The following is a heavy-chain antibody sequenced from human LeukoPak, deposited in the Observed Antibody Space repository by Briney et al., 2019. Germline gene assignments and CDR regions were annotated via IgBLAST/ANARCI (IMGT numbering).Heavy chain of an antibody. V-gene: IGHV4-39*01. Sequence: SETLSLTCTVSGGSIFIGSYYWGWIRQPPGKGLEWIGSVDYSGSTYHSPSLKSRVTVSVDTSKNQFSLKLSSVTAADTAVYYCARHRGGWDAFDIWGQGTVVTVSS. CDR2: VDYSGST. CDR3: ARHRGGWDAFDI. CDR1: GGSIFIGSYY. J-gene: IGHJ3*02.